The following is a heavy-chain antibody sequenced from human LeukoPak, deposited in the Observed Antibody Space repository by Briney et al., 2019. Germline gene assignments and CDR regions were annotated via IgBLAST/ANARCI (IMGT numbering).Heavy chain of an antibody. Sequence: PGGSLRLSCVASGFTFSSYGMHWVRQAPGKGLEWVAVIWYDGSNKYYADSVKGRFTISRDNSKNTLYLQMNSLRAEDTAVYYCAKSAPRDSYYDFWSGYYSDYYYGMDVWGQGTTVTVSS. D-gene: IGHD3-3*01. J-gene: IGHJ6*02. V-gene: IGHV3-33*06. CDR3: AKSAPRDSYYDFWSGYYSDYYYGMDV. CDR1: GFTFSSYG. CDR2: IWYDGSNK.